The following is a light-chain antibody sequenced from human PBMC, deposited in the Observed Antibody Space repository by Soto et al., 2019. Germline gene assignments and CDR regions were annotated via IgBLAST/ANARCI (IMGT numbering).Light chain of an antibody. CDR3: CSYAGSYTWV. CDR1: SSDVGGYNH. V-gene: IGLV2-14*01. Sequence: QSALTQPASVSGSPGQSITISCTGTSSDVGGYNHVSWYQHHPGKAPKLMIYEVSNRPSGVSNRFSGSKSGYTASLTISGLQAEDEADYYCCSYAGSYTWVFGGGTKLTVL. CDR2: EVS. J-gene: IGLJ3*02.